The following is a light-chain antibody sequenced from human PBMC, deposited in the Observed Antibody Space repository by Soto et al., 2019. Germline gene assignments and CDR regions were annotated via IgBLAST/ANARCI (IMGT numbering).Light chain of an antibody. CDR1: QSVSSN. CDR3: QQYNNWPPFT. V-gene: IGKV3-15*01. CDR2: GAS. J-gene: IGKJ5*01. Sequence: EIVMTQSPATLSVSPGERATLSCRASQSVSSNLAWYQQKPGQAPRLLIYGASTRATGIPARFSGSGSGTEFTLTISSLQSEDFAVYDCQQYNNWPPFTFGLGTRLEIK.